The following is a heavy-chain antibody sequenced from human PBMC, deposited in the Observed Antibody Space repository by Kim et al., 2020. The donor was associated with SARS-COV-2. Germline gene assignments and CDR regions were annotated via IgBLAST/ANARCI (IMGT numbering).Heavy chain of an antibody. D-gene: IGHD6-6*01. CDR2: IYYSGST. Sequence: SETLSLTCTVSGGSISSGGYYWSWIRQHPGKGLEWIGYIYYSGSTYYNPSLKSRVTISVDTSKNQFSLKLSSVTAADTAVYYCARENIAARVFGVEKRPYARAPNSGWFDPWGQGTLVTVSS. J-gene: IGHJ5*02. CDR1: GGSISSGGYY. V-gene: IGHV4-31*03. CDR3: ARENIAARVFGVEKRPYARAPNSGWFDP.